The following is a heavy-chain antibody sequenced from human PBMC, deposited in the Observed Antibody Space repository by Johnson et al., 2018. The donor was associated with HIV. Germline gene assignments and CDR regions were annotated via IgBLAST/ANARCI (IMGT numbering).Heavy chain of an antibody. D-gene: IGHD5-12*01. V-gene: IGHV3-30-3*01. CDR2: ISYDGSNK. J-gene: IGHJ3*02. CDR1: GFTFDDYA. CDR3: AREGGGYDGKGAFDI. Sequence: QVQLVESGGGVVQPERSLRLSCAASGFTFDDYAMHWVRQAPGKGLEWVAVISYDGSNKYYADSVKGRFTISRDNSKNTLYLQMNSLRAEDTAVYYCAREGGGYDGKGAFDIWGQGTMVTVSS.